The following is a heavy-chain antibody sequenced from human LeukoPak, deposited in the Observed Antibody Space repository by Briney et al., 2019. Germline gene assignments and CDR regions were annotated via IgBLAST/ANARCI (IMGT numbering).Heavy chain of an antibody. CDR3: ARLPMAVTPHVDY. J-gene: IGHJ4*02. CDR1: GGSISSYY. Sequence: SETLSLTCTVSGGSISSYYWSWIRQPPGKGLEWIGDIYYSGSTNYNPSLKSRVTISVDTSKNQFSLRLSSVTAADTAVYYSARLPMAVTPHVDYWGQGTLVTVSS. D-gene: IGHD2-21*02. V-gene: IGHV4-59*08. CDR2: IYYSGST.